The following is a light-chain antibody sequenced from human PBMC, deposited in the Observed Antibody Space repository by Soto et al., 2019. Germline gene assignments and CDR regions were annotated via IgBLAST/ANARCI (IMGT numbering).Light chain of an antibody. CDR1: SSDVGGYNY. V-gene: IGLV2-11*01. Sequence: QSVLTQPRSVSGSPGQSVTISCTGTSSDVGGYNYVSWYQQHPGKAPKLMIYDVSKRPSGVPDRFSGSKSGNTASLTISGLQAEDEADYYCCSYAGSYTYVFGSGTRSQS. J-gene: IGLJ1*01. CDR2: DVS. CDR3: CSYAGSYTYV.